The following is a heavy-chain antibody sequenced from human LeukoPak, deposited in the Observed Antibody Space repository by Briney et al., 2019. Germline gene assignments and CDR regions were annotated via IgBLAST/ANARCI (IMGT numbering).Heavy chain of an antibody. CDR2: IYYSGST. J-gene: IGHJ4*02. D-gene: IGHD1-26*01. CDR3: ARDLRGSYYDY. Sequence: SETLSLTCTVSGGSINSYYWSWIRQPPGKGLEWIGYIYYSGSTNYNPSLKSRVTISVDTSKNQFSLKLSSVTAADTAVYYCARDLRGSYYDYWGQGTLVTVSS. V-gene: IGHV4-59*01. CDR1: GGSINSYY.